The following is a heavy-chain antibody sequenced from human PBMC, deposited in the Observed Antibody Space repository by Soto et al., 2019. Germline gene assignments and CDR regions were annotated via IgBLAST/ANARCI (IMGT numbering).Heavy chain of an antibody. V-gene: IGHV3-7*01. Sequence: GGSLRLSCAASGFTFSSYWMSWVRQAPGRGLEWVANIKQDGSEKYYVDSVKGRFTISRDNAKNSLYLQMNSLRAEDTAVYYCARDRGYLRSWTKKAYYFDYWGQGTLVTVSS. CDR3: ARDRGYLRSWTKKAYYFDY. CDR2: IKQDGSEK. D-gene: IGHD5-12*01. CDR1: GFTFSSYW. J-gene: IGHJ4*02.